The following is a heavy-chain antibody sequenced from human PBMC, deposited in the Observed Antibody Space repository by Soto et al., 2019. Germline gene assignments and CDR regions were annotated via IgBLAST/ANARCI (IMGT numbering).Heavy chain of an antibody. D-gene: IGHD6-19*01. CDR2: ISGSGGST. Sequence: PGGSLRLSCAASGFTISIYAMSWVRQAPGKGLEWVSGISGSGGSTNYADSVKGRFTISRDNSKNTLYLQMNSLRAEDTAVYYFAKVSSGWFASYFDSWGQGILVTVS. V-gene: IGHV3-23*01. J-gene: IGHJ4*02. CDR1: GFTISIYA. CDR3: AKVSSGWFASYFDS.